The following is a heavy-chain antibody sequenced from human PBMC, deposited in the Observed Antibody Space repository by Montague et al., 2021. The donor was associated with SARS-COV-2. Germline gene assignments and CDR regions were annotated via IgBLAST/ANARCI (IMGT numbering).Heavy chain of an antibody. CDR1: GDSVSSHSAA. CDR2: TYYRSKWYN. D-gene: IGHD6-19*01. Sequence: CAISGDSVSSHSAAWNWIRQSPSTGLEWLGRTYYRSKWYNDYALSVKSRITINPDTSKNQFSLQLNSVTPEDTAVYYCARGQQWLGAVYYYYGMDVWGQGTTVTVSS. V-gene: IGHV6-1*01. J-gene: IGHJ6*02. CDR3: ARGQQWLGAVYYYYGMDV.